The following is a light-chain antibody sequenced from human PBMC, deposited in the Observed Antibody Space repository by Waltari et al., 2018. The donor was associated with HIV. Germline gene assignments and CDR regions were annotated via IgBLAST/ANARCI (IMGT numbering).Light chain of an antibody. V-gene: IGLV2-14*01. CDR3: SSYTSSSTLV. Sequence: QSALTQPASVSGSPGQSITLSCTGTSRDVGGSNYVSWYQQDPGKAPKLIIYAVSKRPSGISDRFSGTKSGTTASRSISGLQADDEADYYCSSYTSSSTLVFGGGTKLTVL. CDR2: AVS. CDR1: SRDVGGSNY. J-gene: IGLJ2*01.